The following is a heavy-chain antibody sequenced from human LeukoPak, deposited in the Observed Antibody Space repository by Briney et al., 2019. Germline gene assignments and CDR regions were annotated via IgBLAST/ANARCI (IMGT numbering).Heavy chain of an antibody. D-gene: IGHD6-6*01. Sequence: GESLRISCKGSEYSFISYWISWVRQMPGKGLEWMGRIDPSDSYTNYSPSFQGHVTISADKSISTAYLQWSSLKASDTAIYYCARQGSSSLGYWGQGTLVTVSS. CDR3: ARQGSSSLGY. CDR2: IDPSDSYT. V-gene: IGHV5-10-1*01. CDR1: EYSFISYW. J-gene: IGHJ4*02.